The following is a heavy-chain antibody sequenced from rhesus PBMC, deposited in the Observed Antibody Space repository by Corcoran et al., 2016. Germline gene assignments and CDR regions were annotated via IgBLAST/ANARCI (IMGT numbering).Heavy chain of an antibody. J-gene: IGHJ4*01. D-gene: IGHD4-29*01. V-gene: IGHV3-103*01. CDR3: AKPIDYDSSNFGN. Sequence: EVQLVESGGGLAKPGGSLRLSCAASGFTFSYYGLHGVRQGPRKGVEWVSAISSGSITYYADSVKGRFTISRDNSKNTLSLEMSSLRTEDTAVYYCAKPIDYDSSNFGNWGQGVLVTVSS. CDR1: GFTFSYYG. CDR2: ISSGSIT.